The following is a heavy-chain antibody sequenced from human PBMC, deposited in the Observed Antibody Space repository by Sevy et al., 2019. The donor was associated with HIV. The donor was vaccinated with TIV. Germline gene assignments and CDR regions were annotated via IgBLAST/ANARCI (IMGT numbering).Heavy chain of an antibody. CDR3: ARGPSFLVVSDAPVDY. V-gene: IGHV3-48*01. CDR1: GFTFSTNS. D-gene: IGHD2-8*02. CDR2: INSRSSTI. J-gene: IGHJ4*02. Sequence: GGSLRLSCVASGFTFSTNSMNWVRQAPGKGLEWVSYINSRSSTIHYADSVKGRFPIFRDNAQNSLYLQMNSLRGEDTAVYYCARGPSFLVVSDAPVDYWGQGTLVTVSS.